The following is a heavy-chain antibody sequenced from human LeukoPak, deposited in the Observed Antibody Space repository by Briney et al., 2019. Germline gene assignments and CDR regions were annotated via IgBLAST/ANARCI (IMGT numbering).Heavy chain of an antibody. D-gene: IGHD3-10*01. V-gene: IGHV4-39*07. CDR2: IYYSGST. CDR1: GGSLSSSSYY. CDR3: ARVARFGELLFDY. J-gene: IGHJ4*02. Sequence: SETLSLTCTVSGGSLSSSSYYWGWIRQPPGKGLEWIGNIYYSGSTYYNPSLKSRLTISVDTSKNQLSLKLSSVTAADTAVYYCARVARFGELLFDYWGQGTLVTVSS.